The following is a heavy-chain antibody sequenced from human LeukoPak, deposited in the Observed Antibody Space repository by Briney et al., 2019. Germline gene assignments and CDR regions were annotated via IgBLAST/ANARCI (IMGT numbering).Heavy chain of an antibody. D-gene: IGHD3-3*01. CDR3: ARPSGSVTIFGVVDYFDH. CDR2: IAYDGSNE. V-gene: IGHV3-30*04. J-gene: IGHJ4*02. Sequence: GSSLGLSCVVPGFTFTNYGMHWVRQAPGKGLDWVASIAYDGSNENYAESVKGRFTISRDNSKDTLYLQLNSLRAEDTAVYYCARPSGSVTIFGVVDYFDHWGQGSLVTVSS. CDR1: GFTFTNYG.